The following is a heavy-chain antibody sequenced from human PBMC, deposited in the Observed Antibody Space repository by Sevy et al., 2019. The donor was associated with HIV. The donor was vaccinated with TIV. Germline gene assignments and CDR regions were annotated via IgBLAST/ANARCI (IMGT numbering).Heavy chain of an antibody. CDR1: GGTFSSYA. D-gene: IGHD3-3*01. CDR2: IIPIFGTA. V-gene: IGHV1-69*13. Sequence: ASVKVSCKASGGTFSSYAISWVRQAPGQGLEWMGGIIPIFGTANYAQKFQGRVTITADESTSTAYMEVSSLRSEDTAVYYCARAEYYDFWSGPTYYYYYGMDVWGQGTTVTVSS. CDR3: ARAEYYDFWSGPTYYYYYGMDV. J-gene: IGHJ6*02.